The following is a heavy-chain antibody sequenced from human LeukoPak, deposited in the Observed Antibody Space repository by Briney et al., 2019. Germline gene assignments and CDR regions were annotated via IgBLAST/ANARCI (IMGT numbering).Heavy chain of an antibody. CDR2: IYYSGST. Sequence: SETLSLTCTVSGGSISSYYWSWIRQPPGKGLEWIGYIYYSGSTNYNPSLKSRVTISVDTSKNQFSLKLSSVTAADTAVYYCARHVYDSSGYRDYWGQGTLVTVSS. D-gene: IGHD3-22*01. CDR3: ARHVYDSSGYRDY. V-gene: IGHV4-59*08. J-gene: IGHJ4*02. CDR1: GGSISSYY.